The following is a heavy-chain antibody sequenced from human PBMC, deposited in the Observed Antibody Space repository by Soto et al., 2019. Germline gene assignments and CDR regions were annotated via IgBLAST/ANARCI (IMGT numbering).Heavy chain of an antibody. Sequence: EVQLVESGGDLVQPGESLRVSCSASGFTFSNYDMNWVRQAPGKGLEWVSYISSSSGTIYYADSVKGRFTTSRDNAKNSLHRHRNSLRAEDTAVYYCARGPTCIQGYCSSGSWHDYWGQGTLDTVSS. CDR3: ARGPTCIQGYCSSGSWHDY. D-gene: IGHD2-15*01. CDR1: GFTFSNYD. J-gene: IGHJ4*02. CDR2: ISSSSGTI. V-gene: IGHV3-48*01.